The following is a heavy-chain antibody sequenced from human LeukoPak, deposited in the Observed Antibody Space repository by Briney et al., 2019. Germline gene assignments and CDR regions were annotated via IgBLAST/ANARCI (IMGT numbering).Heavy chain of an antibody. V-gene: IGHV1-18*01. CDR3: ARGRAGYCSGGSCQTFDP. CDR2: ISAYNGNT. J-gene: IGHJ5*02. D-gene: IGHD2-15*01. Sequence: GASVKVSCKASGYTFTSYGISWVRQAPGQGLEWMGWISAYNGNTNYAQKLQGRVTMTTDTSTSTAYMELRSLRSEDTAVYYCARGRAGYCSGGSCQTFDPWGQGTLVTVSS. CDR1: GYTFTSYG.